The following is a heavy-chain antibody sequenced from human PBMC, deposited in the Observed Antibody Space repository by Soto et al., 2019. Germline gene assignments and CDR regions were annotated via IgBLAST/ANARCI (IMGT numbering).Heavy chain of an antibody. Sequence: GGSLRLSCAASGFTFSSYAMHWVRQAPGKGLAWVAVISYDGSNKYYADSVKGRFTISRDNSKNTLYLQMNSLRAEDTAVYYCARELVTPGPGGLYYYYGMDVWGQGTTVTVSS. V-gene: IGHV3-30-3*01. J-gene: IGHJ6*02. CDR1: GFTFSSYA. D-gene: IGHD2-8*02. CDR3: ARELVTPGPGGLYYYYGMDV. CDR2: ISYDGSNK.